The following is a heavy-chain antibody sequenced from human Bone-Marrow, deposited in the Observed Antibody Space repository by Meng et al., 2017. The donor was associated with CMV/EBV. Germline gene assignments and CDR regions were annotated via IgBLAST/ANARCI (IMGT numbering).Heavy chain of an antibody. CDR2: IKQDGSEK. Sequence: GESLKISCAASGFTFSSYWMSWVRQAPGKGLEWVANIKQDGSEKYYVDSVKGRFTISRDNAKNSLYLQMNSLRAEDKAVYYCARVPTYYDFWSGYPPGAFDIWGQGTMVTVSS. J-gene: IGHJ3*02. V-gene: IGHV3-7*01. D-gene: IGHD3-3*01. CDR1: GFTFSSYW. CDR3: ARVPTYYDFWSGYPPGAFDI.